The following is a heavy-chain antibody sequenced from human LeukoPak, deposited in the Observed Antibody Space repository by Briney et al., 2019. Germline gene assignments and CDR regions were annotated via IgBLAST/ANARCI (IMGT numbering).Heavy chain of an antibody. CDR1: GGSFSGYY. J-gene: IGHJ5*02. D-gene: IGHD3-3*01. CDR2: INHSGST. V-gene: IGHV4-34*01. Sequence: SETLSLTCAVYGGSFSGYYWSWIRQPPGKGLEWIGEINHSGSTNYNPSLKSRVTISVDTSKNQFSLKLSSVTAADTAVYYCARASYDFWSGYYTKEYNWFDPWGQGTLVTVSS. CDR3: ARASYDFWSGYYTKEYNWFDP.